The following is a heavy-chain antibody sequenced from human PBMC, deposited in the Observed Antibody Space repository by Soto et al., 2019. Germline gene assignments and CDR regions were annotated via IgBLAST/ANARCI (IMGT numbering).Heavy chain of an antibody. V-gene: IGHV3-30-3*01. CDR1: GFTFSSYA. CDR2: ISYDGSKK. J-gene: IGHJ6*02. Sequence: PGGSLRLSCAASGFTFSSYAMHWVRQAPGTGLAWVAVISYDGSKKYYADSVKGRFTISRDNSKNTLYLQMNSLRAEDTAVYYCAGPASSHAGGYYYYGMDVWGQGTTVTVSS. D-gene: IGHD2-15*01. CDR3: AGPASSHAGGYYYYGMDV.